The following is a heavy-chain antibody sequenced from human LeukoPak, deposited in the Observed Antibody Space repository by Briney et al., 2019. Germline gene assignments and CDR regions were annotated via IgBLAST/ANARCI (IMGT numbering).Heavy chain of an antibody. CDR1: GGSFSGYY. CDR3: ARGYSSSWYYYGMDV. D-gene: IGHD6-13*01. CDR2: INHSGST. V-gene: IGHV4-34*01. Sequence: SETLSLTCAVYGGSFSGYYWSWIRQPPGKGLEWIGEINHSGSTNYNPSLKSRVTISVDTSKNQFSLKLSSVTAADTAVYYCARGYSSSWYYYGMDVWGQGTTVTVSS. J-gene: IGHJ6*02.